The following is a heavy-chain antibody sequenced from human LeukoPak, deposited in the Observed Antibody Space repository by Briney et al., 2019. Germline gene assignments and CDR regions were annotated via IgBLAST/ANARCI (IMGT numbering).Heavy chain of an antibody. Sequence: SQTLSLTCTVSGGSISSGSYYWSWIRQPAGKGLDWIGTISYAGSANYNPSLNTRVTISTGTSNNQFSLRLSSVTDADTAVYYCARVAAGLKYGADYWGQGTLGTVTS. D-gene: IGHD1-14*01. J-gene: IGHJ4*02. V-gene: IGHV4-61*02. CDR1: GGSISSGSYY. CDR2: ISYAGSA. CDR3: ARVAAGLKYGADY.